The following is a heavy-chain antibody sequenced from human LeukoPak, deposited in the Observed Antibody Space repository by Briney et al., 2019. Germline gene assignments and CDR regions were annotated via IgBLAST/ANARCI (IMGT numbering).Heavy chain of an antibody. Sequence: ASVKVSCKASGYTLTSYGISWVRQAPGQGLEWMGWISAYNGNTNYAQKLQGRVTMTTDTSTSTAYMELRSLRSDDTAVYYCARETPRYCSGGSCYLIDYWGQGTLVTVSS. J-gene: IGHJ4*02. V-gene: IGHV1-18*01. CDR2: ISAYNGNT. CDR3: ARETPRYCSGGSCYLIDY. CDR1: GYTLTSYG. D-gene: IGHD2-15*01.